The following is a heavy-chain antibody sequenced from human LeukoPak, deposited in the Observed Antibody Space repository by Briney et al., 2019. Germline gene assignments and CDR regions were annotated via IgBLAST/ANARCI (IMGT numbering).Heavy chain of an antibody. CDR3: ARDIGFCSGDSCYPKYFQH. CDR2: LYTGGDT. CDR1: GFTVSTNY. Sequence: GGSLRLACAASGFTVSTNYMNWVRQAPGKGLEWVSILYTGGDTYYADSVKDRFTISRDNSKNTLYLQMSSLRAEDTAVYYCARDIGFCSGDSCYPKYFQHWGQGTLVTVSS. J-gene: IGHJ1*01. D-gene: IGHD2-15*01. V-gene: IGHV3-66*01.